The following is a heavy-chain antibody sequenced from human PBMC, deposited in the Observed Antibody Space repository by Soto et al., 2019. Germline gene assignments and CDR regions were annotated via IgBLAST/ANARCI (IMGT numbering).Heavy chain of an antibody. CDR1: GGSISSGGYY. J-gene: IGHJ5*02. Sequence: PSETLSLTCTVSGGSISSGGYYWSWIRQHPGKGLEWIGYIYYSGSTYYNPSLKSRVTISVDTSKNQFSLKLSSVTAADTAVYYCARALIVVVPAAIYWFDPWGQGTLVTVSS. V-gene: IGHV4-31*03. CDR3: ARALIVVVPAAIYWFDP. CDR2: IYYSGST. D-gene: IGHD2-2*01.